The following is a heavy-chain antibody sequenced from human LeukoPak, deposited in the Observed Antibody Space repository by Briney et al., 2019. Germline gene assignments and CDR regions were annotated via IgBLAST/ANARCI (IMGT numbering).Heavy chain of an antibody. CDR1: GYTFTIYC. CDR2: ITPSGGST. CDR3: ARDTKRSRARWENLGFDP. J-gene: IGHJ5*02. V-gene: IGHV1-46*01. D-gene: IGHD1-26*01. Sequence: ASVKVSCKASGYTFTIYCMHWVPQAPGQGLEWMGIITPSGGSTSYAQKVQGRVTMPRDTSTSTAYMELRSLRSDDTAVYYCARDTKRSRARWENLGFDPWGQGTLVTVSS.